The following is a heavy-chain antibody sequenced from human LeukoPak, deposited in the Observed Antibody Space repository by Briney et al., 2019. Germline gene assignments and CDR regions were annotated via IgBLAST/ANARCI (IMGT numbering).Heavy chain of an antibody. D-gene: IGHD3-9*01. CDR2: IYHSGST. Sequence: SQTLSLTCTVSGGSISSGGYYWSWIRQPPGKGLEWIGYIYHSGSTYYNPSLKSRVTISVDKSKNQFSLKLSSVTAADTAVYYCARLTRHYDILTGYYNDAFDIWGQGTMVTVSS. J-gene: IGHJ3*02. CDR1: GGSISSGGYY. CDR3: ARLTRHYDILTGYYNDAFDI. V-gene: IGHV4-30-2*01.